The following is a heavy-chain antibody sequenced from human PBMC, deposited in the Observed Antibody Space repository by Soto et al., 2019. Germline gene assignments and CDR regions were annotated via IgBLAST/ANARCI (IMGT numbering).Heavy chain of an antibody. CDR3: ARRISKIYGWLDP. Sequence: PSETLSLTCTVSGGSISSYYWSWIRQPPGKGLEWIGYIYYSGSTNYNPSLKSRVTISVDTSKNQFSLKLSSVTAADTAVYYCARRISKIYGWLDPWGQGTLVTVSS. D-gene: IGHD4-17*01. CDR2: IYYSGST. J-gene: IGHJ5*02. V-gene: IGHV4-59*01. CDR1: GGSISSYY.